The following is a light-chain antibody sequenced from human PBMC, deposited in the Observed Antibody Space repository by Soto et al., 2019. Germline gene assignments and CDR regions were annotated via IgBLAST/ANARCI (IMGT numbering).Light chain of an antibody. CDR1: QSVASY. J-gene: IGKJ4*01. CDR2: DAS. V-gene: IGKV3-11*01. CDR3: QQHSNWPLT. Sequence: EIVLTQSPATLSLSPGERATLSCRASQSVASYLAWYQQRHGQAPRLLIYDASNKATGIPARFSGSGSGTDFTLTTSSLEPEDFGLYYCQQHSNWPLTFGGGTKVEIQ.